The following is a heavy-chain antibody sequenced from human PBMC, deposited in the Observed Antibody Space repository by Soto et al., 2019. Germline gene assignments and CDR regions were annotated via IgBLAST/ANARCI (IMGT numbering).Heavy chain of an antibody. CDR2: ISSSSSTI. CDR1: GSTFSSYS. Sequence: GGSLRLSCAASGSTFSSYSMNWVRQAPGKGLEWVSYISSSSSTIYYADSVKGRFTISRDNAKNSLYLQMNSLRAEDTAVYYCARDRSFKYCTNGVCYYFDYWGQGTLVTVS. J-gene: IGHJ4*02. D-gene: IGHD2-8*01. V-gene: IGHV3-48*01. CDR3: ARDRSFKYCTNGVCYYFDY.